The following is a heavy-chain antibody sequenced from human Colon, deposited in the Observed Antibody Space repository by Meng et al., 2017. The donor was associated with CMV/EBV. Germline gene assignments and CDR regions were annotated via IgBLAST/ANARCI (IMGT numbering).Heavy chain of an antibody. J-gene: IGHJ4*02. Sequence: QLQPHGSGPSTVKPSATLSPTFYFPGGLNNKKTYHWGLNRQNPGKGLEWIGKIYYCWQNLHNPSLQEPTNHSVETSQNPFSPKPNLVDPPDTGVYYWGTDHRDHYFDRWGQGTLVTVSS. V-gene: IGHV4-39*07. CDR1: GGLNNKKTYH. D-gene: IGHD1-14*01. CDR2: IYYCWQN. CDR3: GTDHRDHYFDR.